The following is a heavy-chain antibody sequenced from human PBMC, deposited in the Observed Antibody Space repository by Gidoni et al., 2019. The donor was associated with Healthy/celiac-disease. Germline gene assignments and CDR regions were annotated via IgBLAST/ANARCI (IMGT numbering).Heavy chain of an antibody. V-gene: IGHV3-49*04. J-gene: IGHJ4*02. CDR2: IRSKAYGGTT. CDR1: GFTLGDYA. D-gene: IGHD4-17*01. Sequence: EVQLVESGGGWVQPGRSLRLSGTDSGFTLGDYAMSWVRQAPGKGLEWGGFIRSKAYGGTTEYAASVKGRFTISRDDSKSIAYLQMNSLKTEDTAVYYCTRGAGDYGDRVFDYWGQGTLVTVSS. CDR3: TRGAGDYGDRVFDY.